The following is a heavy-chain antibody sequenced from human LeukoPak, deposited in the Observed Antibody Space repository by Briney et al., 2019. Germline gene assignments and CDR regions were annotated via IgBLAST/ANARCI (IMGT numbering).Heavy chain of an antibody. D-gene: IGHD3-22*01. CDR1: GGSIGSYY. CDR2: IYYSGST. Sequence: PSETLSLTCTVSGGSIGSYYWSWIRQPPGKGLEWIGYIYYSGSTNYNPSLKSRVTISVDTSKNQFSLKLSSVTAADTAVYYCARAVYDSSGYYPRHWGQGTLVTVSS. V-gene: IGHV4-59*01. CDR3: ARAVYDSSGYYPRH. J-gene: IGHJ4*02.